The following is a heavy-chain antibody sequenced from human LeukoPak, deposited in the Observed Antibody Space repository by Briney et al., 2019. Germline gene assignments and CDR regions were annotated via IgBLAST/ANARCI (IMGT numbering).Heavy chain of an antibody. D-gene: IGHD6-13*01. CDR1: GYTFTSYD. J-gene: IGHJ5*02. CDR2: MNPNSGNT. V-gene: IGHV1-8*01. Sequence: ASVKVSCKAPGYTFTSYDINWVRQATGQGLEWMGWMNPNSGNTGYAQKFQGRVTMTRNTSISTAYMELSSLRSEDTAVYYCARDEWLAVAGNWFDPWGQGTLVTVSS. CDR3: ARDEWLAVAGNWFDP.